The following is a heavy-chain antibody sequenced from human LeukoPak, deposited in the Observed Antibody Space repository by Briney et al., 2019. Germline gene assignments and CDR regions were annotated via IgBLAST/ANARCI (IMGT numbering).Heavy chain of an antibody. D-gene: IGHD5-12*01. CDR1: GVTFNNAW. J-gene: IGHJ4*02. CDR3: TTDKGDYTGYDWRGY. V-gene: IGHV3-15*04. Sequence: GGSLSLSWAASGVTFNNAWMNWVRPAPGEGLEWVGRIETKTDGGTRDYAAPVKGRFTISRDDSKNTLYLQMNSLNTEDTAVYYCTTDKGDYTGYDWRGYRGQGTLVTVSS. CDR2: IETKTDGGTR.